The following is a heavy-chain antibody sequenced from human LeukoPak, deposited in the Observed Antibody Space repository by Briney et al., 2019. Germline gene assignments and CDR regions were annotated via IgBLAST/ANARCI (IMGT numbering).Heavy chain of an antibody. Sequence: GGSLRLSCAASGFTFSSYAMSWVRQAPGKGLEWVSAISGSGGSTYYADSVKGRFTISRVNSKNTLYLQMNSLRAEDTAVYYCAKGDIVVVVAASLFDYWGQGTLVTVSS. CDR2: ISGSGGST. D-gene: IGHD2-15*01. CDR3: AKGDIVVVVAASLFDY. CDR1: GFTFSSYA. J-gene: IGHJ4*02. V-gene: IGHV3-23*01.